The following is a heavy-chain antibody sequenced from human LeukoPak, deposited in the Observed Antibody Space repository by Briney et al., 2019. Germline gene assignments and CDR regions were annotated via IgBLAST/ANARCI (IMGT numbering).Heavy chain of an antibody. V-gene: IGHV4-61*02. CDR1: GGSISSGSYY. J-gene: IGHJ4*02. Sequence: PSETLSLTCTVSGGSISSGSYYWSWIRQPAGKGLEWIGRIYTSGSTNYSPSLKSRVTISVDTSKNQFSLKLSSVTAADTAVYYCARDRTVTKFDYWGQGTLVTVSS. CDR3: ARDRTVTKFDY. CDR2: IYTSGST. D-gene: IGHD4-17*01.